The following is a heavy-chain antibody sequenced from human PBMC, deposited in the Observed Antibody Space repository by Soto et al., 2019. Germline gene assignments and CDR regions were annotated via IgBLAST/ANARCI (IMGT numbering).Heavy chain of an antibody. D-gene: IGHD3-16*02. J-gene: IGHJ4*02. CDR3: ARGYDYVWGSYRYWEINANFDY. V-gene: IGHV1-18*04. CDR1: GYTFTSYA. CDR2: ISAYNGNT. Sequence: QVQLVQSGAEVKKPGASVKVSCKASGYTFTSYAISWVRQAPGQGLEWMGWISAYNGNTNYAQKLQGRVTMTTDTSTSTAYMELRSLRSDDTAVYYCARGYDYVWGSYRYWEINANFDYWGQGTLVTVSS.